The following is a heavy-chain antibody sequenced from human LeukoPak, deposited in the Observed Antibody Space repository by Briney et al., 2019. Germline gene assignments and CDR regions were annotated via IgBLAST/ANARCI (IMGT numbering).Heavy chain of an antibody. CDR2: IIPIFGTA. CDR3: ASAPIRYCSGGSCRYYFDY. CDR1: GGTFSSYA. J-gene: IGHJ4*02. D-gene: IGHD2-15*01. V-gene: IGHV1-69*13. Sequence: SVKVSCKASGGTFSSYAISWVRQAPGQGLEWMGGIIPIFGTANYVQKFQGRVTITADESTSTAYMELSSLRSEDTAVYYCASAPIRYCSGGSCRYYFDYWGQGTLVTVSS.